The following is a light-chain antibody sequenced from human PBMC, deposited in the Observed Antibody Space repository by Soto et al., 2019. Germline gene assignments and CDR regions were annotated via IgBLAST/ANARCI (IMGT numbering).Light chain of an antibody. CDR2: GSQ. CDR3: QSYDGSLKV. J-gene: IGLJ3*02. Sequence: QAVVTQPPSMSGAPGQRVTLSCTGSNSNIGAGYGVNWYQQLPGTAPRLLIYGSQHRPSGVPDRFSGSKSDTSASLAITGLQTEDEADYYCQSYDGSLKVFGGGTQLTVL. V-gene: IGLV1-40*01. CDR1: NSNIGAGYG.